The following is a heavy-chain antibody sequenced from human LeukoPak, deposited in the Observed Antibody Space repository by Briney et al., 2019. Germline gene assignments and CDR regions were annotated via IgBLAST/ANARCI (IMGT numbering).Heavy chain of an antibody. CDR2: ISYDGSNK. CDR1: GFTFSSYG. CDR3: AKDLGYKWELLRGSDY. V-gene: IGHV3-30*18. J-gene: IGHJ4*02. D-gene: IGHD1-26*01. Sequence: GRSLRLSCAASGFTFSSYGMHWVRQAPGKGLEWVAVISYDGSNKYYADSVKGRFTISRDNSKNTLYLQMNSLRAEDTAVYYRAKDLGYKWELLRGSDYWGQGTLVTVSS.